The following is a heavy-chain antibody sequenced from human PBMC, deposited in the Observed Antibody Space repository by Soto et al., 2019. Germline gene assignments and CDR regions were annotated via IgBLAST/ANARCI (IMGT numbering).Heavy chain of an antibody. J-gene: IGHJ4*02. CDR3: ASDPRGGYSSGWAFDY. D-gene: IGHD6-19*01. V-gene: IGHV3-30*03. Sequence: QVQLVESGGGVVQPGRSLRLSCAASGITFSNYGMAWVRQAPGKGLEWVALISYDGSNKYYVDSVKGRFTISRDNSKNTLYLQMSSLRADDTAVYYCASDPRGGYSSGWAFDYWGQGTLVTVSS. CDR1: GITFSNYG. CDR2: ISYDGSNK.